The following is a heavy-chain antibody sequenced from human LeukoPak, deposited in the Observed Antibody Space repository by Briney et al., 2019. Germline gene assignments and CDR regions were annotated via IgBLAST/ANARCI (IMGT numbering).Heavy chain of an antibody. Sequence: ASVKVSCKASGYTFTGYYMHWVRQAPGQGLEWMGWINPNSGGTNYAQKFQGRVTMTRDTSISTAYMELSRLRSDDTAVYYCARGRPAYSSSWYRAFDYWGQGTLVTVSS. CDR2: INPNSGGT. D-gene: IGHD6-13*01. CDR3: ARGRPAYSSSWYRAFDY. CDR1: GYTFTGYY. V-gene: IGHV1-2*02. J-gene: IGHJ4*02.